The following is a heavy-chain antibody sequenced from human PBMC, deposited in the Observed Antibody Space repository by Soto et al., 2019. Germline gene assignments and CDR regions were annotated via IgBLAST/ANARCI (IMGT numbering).Heavy chain of an antibody. CDR3: ARQPPTTYTSGEYYCYPLDV. CDR2: ISSSGNTV. J-gene: IGHJ6*02. CDR1: GFTLSPYS. Sequence: PGGSLRLSCAASGFTLSPYSMNWVRQAPGKGLEWLSYISSSGNTVYYADSVKGRFTVSRDNDKQSLYLQMSSLRDEDTAVYYCARQPPTTYTSGEYYCYPLDVWGQGTMVTVSS. D-gene: IGHD5-12*01. V-gene: IGHV3-48*02.